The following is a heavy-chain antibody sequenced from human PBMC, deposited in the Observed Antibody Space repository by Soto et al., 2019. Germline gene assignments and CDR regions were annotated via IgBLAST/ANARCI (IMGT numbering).Heavy chain of an antibody. CDR2: ISAYNGNT. J-gene: IGHJ6*02. V-gene: IGHV1-18*01. CDR1: GYTFTSYG. Sequence: QVQLVQSGAEVKKPGASVKVSCKASGYTFTSYGISWVRQAPGQGLEWMGWISAYNGNTNYAQKLQGRVTMTTDTSPSTAYMELRRLRSDDTAVYYCARDPWGATVTTGNYYYYGMDVWGQGTTVTVSS. D-gene: IGHD4-17*01. CDR3: ARDPWGATVTTGNYYYYGMDV.